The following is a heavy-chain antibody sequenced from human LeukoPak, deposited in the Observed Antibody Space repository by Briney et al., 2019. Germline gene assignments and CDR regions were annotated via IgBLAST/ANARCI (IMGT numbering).Heavy chain of an antibody. J-gene: IGHJ4*02. CDR1: GFTFSNYV. V-gene: IGHV3-23*01. CDR2: ISGRGSGT. Sequence: GGSLRLSCAASGFTFSNYVMSWVRQAPGKGLEWVSTISGRGSGTYYADSVKGRFTISRDNSKNTLYLQMNSLRAEDTAVYYCAKDFYYDSSGYYFEYWGQGTLVTVSS. D-gene: IGHD3-22*01. CDR3: AKDFYYDSSGYYFEY.